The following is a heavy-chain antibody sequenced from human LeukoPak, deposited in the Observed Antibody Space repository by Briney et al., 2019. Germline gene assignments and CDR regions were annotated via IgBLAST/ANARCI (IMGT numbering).Heavy chain of an antibody. Sequence: GASVKASCKASGYTFTSYYMHWVRQAPGQGLEWMGIINPSSGSTSYAQKFQGRVTMTRDTSTSTVYMELSSLRSEDTAVYYCASAVVVTAILYYYGMDVWGQGTTVTVSS. V-gene: IGHV1-46*01. CDR2: INPSSGST. D-gene: IGHD2-21*02. J-gene: IGHJ6*02. CDR3: ASAVVVTAILYYYGMDV. CDR1: GYTFTSYY.